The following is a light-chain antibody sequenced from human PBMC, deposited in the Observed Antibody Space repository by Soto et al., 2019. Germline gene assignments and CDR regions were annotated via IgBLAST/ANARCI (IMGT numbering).Light chain of an antibody. Sequence: QSALTQPASVSGSPGRSITISCTGTSSDVGGYNYVSWYQQYSGKAPKLMIYGVTNRPSGVSNRFSGSKTGNTASLIISGLQAEDEAYYYCFSHRGGDSHVFGTGTKVTVL. V-gene: IGLV2-14*01. CDR2: GVT. J-gene: IGLJ1*01. CDR3: FSHRGGDSHV. CDR1: SSDVGGYNY.